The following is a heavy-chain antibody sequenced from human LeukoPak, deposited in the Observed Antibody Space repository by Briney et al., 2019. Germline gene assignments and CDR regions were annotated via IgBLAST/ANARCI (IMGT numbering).Heavy chain of an antibody. D-gene: IGHD5-18*01. J-gene: IGHJ4*02. CDR1: GGSLSSSSYY. CDR2: IYYSGST. V-gene: IGHV4-39*07. CDR3: ARSYSYGYRPIDY. Sequence: PSETLSLTCTVSGGSLSSSSYYWGWIRQPPGKGLEGIGTIYYSGSTYYNPSLKSRVTISGDTSKNQFSLNLRSVTAADTAVYYCARSYSYGYRPIDYWGQGTLVTVSS.